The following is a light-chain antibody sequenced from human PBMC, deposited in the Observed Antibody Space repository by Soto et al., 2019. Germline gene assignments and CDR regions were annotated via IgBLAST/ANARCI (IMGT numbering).Light chain of an antibody. CDR2: DAS. Sequence: EIVLTQSPATLSLSPGERATLSCRASQSVSSYLAWYQQKPGQAPRLLIYDASNRATGIPARFSGSGSGTDFTLTISSLEPEDFAVYYCQQYGNSPTFGPGTKVDIK. V-gene: IGKV3-11*01. J-gene: IGKJ3*01. CDR1: QSVSSY. CDR3: QQYGNSPT.